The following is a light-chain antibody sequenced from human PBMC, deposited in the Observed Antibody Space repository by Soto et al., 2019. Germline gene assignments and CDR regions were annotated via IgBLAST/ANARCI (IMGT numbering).Light chain of an antibody. J-gene: IGKJ1*01. CDR3: QKYNSAPRT. CDR1: QGISNY. CDR2: AAS. Sequence: DIQMTQSPSSLSASVGDGVTITCRASQGISNYLAWYQQKPGKAPKLLIYAASTLQSGVPSRFSGSGSGTDFTLTISSRQREDVATYYCQKYNSAPRTFGQGTRVEIK. V-gene: IGKV1-27*01.